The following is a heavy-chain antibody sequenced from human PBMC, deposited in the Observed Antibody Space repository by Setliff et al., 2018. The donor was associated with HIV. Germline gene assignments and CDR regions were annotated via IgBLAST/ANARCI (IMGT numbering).Heavy chain of an antibody. CDR1: GSSLSASAVG. J-gene: IGHJ4*02. CDR2: VSWNDDK. V-gene: IGHV2-5*01. CDR3: AYRLATAGFHFDY. D-gene: IGHD6-13*01. Sequence: SGPTLVNPTQTLTLTCTFSGSSLSASAVGVGWIRQPPGKALEWLALVSWNDDKRYNPSLSARLTITKDTSKNQVVLTMTTMDPVDTATYYCAYRLATAGFHFDYWGQGMLVTVSS.